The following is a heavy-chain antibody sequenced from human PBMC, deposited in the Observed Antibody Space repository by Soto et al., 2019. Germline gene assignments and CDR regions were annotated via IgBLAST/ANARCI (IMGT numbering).Heavy chain of an antibody. Sequence: SETLSLTCTVAGGSISSSSYYWGWIRQPPGKGLEWIGSIYYSGSTYYNPSLKSRVTISVDTSKNQFSLKLSSVTAADTAVYYCARSPLNYSSSWYLGAFDIWGQGTMVTVSS. V-gene: IGHV4-39*01. CDR1: GGSISSSSYY. D-gene: IGHD6-13*01. J-gene: IGHJ3*02. CDR2: IYYSGST. CDR3: ARSPLNYSSSWYLGAFDI.